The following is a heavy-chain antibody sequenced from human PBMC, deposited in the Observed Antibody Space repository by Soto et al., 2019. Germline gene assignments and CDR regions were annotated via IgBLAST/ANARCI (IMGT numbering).Heavy chain of an antibody. CDR2: IFYSGST. CDR3: ATPTGLYYYGMDV. Sequence: SETLSLTCTVSGGSINAFFWSWVRQPPGKGLESIGYIFYSGSTNYNPSLKSRVTISLDTSKTQFSLNLTSVTAADTAVYYCATPTGLYYYGMDVCGQGTTVPVSS. J-gene: IGHJ6*02. V-gene: IGHV4-59*01. CDR1: GGSINAFF.